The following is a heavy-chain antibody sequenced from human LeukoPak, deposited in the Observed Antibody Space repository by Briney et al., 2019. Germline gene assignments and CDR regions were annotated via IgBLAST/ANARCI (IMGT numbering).Heavy chain of an antibody. J-gene: IGHJ4*02. CDR3: ARGSLRYFDWLSYFDY. D-gene: IGHD3-9*01. Sequence: PSETLSLTCAVYGGSFSGYYWSWIRQPPGKGLEWIGEINHSGSTNHNPSLKSRVTISVDTSKNQFSLKLSSVTAADTAVYYCARGSLRYFDWLSYFDYWGQGTLVTVSS. CDR1: GGSFSGYY. CDR2: INHSGST. V-gene: IGHV4-34*01.